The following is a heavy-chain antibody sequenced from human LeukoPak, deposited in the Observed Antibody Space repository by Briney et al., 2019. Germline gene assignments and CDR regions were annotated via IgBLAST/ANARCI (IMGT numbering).Heavy chain of an antibody. V-gene: IGHV3-7*01. CDR3: TRDRSRAEDD. CDR1: GFTFSVHW. Sequence: PGGSLRLSYAASGFTFSVHWMSWVRQAPGKGLEWVANINQGGSDKYYVDSVKSRFTISRDNAKNLLYLQMNSLRGEDTAVYYCTRDRSRAEDDWGQGTLVTVSS. J-gene: IGHJ4*02. D-gene: IGHD1-26*01. CDR2: INQGGSDK.